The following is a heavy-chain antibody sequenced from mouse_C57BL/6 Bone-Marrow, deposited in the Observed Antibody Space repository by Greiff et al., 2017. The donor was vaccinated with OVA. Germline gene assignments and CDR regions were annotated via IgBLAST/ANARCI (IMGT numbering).Heavy chain of an antibody. CDR3: AGLRAWFAY. D-gene: IGHD1-1*01. Sequence: VKLQESGAELARPGASVKLSCKASGYTFTSYGISWVKQRTGQGLEWIGEIYPRSGNTYYNEKFKGKATLTADKSSSTAYMELRSLTSEDSAVYFWAGLRAWFAYWGQGTLVTVSA. CDR1: GYTFTSYG. CDR2: IYPRSGNT. V-gene: IGHV1-81*01. J-gene: IGHJ3*01.